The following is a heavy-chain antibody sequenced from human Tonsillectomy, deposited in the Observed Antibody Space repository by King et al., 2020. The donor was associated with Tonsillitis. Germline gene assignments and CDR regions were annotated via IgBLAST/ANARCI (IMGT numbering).Heavy chain of an antibody. CDR2: ISYDGSNK. D-gene: IGHD6-13*01. Sequence: VQLVESGGGVVQPGRSLRLSCAASGFSFSSYAMHWVRHAPGKGLEWVAVISYDGSNKYYADSVKGRFTISRDNSKNTLYLQMYSLRAEDTAVYYCARGLGTGDYGMDVWGQGTTVIVSS. CDR1: GFSFSSYA. J-gene: IGHJ6*02. CDR3: ARGLGTGDYGMDV. V-gene: IGHV3-30*04.